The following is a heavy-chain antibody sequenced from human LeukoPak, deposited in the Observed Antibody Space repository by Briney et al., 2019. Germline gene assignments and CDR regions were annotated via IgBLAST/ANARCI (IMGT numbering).Heavy chain of an antibody. CDR3: AKAYKAGPDYGDAFDI. V-gene: IGHV3-30*18. J-gene: IGHJ3*02. CDR1: GFTFSSYG. Sequence: PGGSLRLSCAASGFTFSSYGMHWVRQAPGKGLEWVAVISYDGSNKYYADSVKGRFTISRDNSKNTLYLQMNSLRAEDTAVYYCAKAYKAGPDYGDAFDIWGQGAMVTVSS. CDR2: ISYDGSNK. D-gene: IGHD4-17*01.